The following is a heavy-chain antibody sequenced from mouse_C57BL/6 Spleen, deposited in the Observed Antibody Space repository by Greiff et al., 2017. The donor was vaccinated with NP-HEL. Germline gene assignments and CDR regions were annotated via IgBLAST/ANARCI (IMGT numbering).Heavy chain of an antibody. J-gene: IGHJ4*01. CDR1: GFNIKNTY. Sequence: EVQLQQSVAELVRPGASVKLSCTASGFNIKNTYMHWVRQRPEQGLEWIGRIDPANGNTKYAQKFQGNATITEDTSSNAAYLQLSSLTSEDPAIYFCARWCTECAMDYWGQGTSVTVSS. V-gene: IGHV14-3*01. CDR2: IDPANGNT. CDR3: ARWCTECAMDY. D-gene: IGHD1-1*01.